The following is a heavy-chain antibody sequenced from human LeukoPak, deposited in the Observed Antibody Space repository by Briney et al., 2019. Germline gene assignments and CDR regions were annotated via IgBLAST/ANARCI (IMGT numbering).Heavy chain of an antibody. D-gene: IGHD3-22*01. CDR2: IYYSGST. CDR1: GGSISSSSYY. CDR3: ARYYYDSSGYDY. V-gene: IGHV4-39*01. J-gene: IGHJ4*02. Sequence: SETLSLTCTVSGGSISSSSYYWGWIRQPPGKGLEWIGSIYYSGSTYYNPSLKSRVTISVDTSKNQFSLKLSSVTAADTAVYYCARYYYDSSGYDYWGQGTLVTVSP.